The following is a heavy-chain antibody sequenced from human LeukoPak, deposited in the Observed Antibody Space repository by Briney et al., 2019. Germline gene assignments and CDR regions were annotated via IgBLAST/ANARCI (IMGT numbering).Heavy chain of an antibody. CDR2: IYYSGST. Sequence: SETLSLTCTVSGGSISSYYWSWIRQPPGKGLEWIGYIYYSGSTNYNPSLKSRVTISVDTSKNQFSLKLSSVTAADAAVYYCARLPIGYCSGGSCYDTANFDYWGQGTLVTVSS. CDR3: ARLPIGYCSGGSCYDTANFDY. D-gene: IGHD2-15*01. CDR1: GGSISSYY. J-gene: IGHJ4*02. V-gene: IGHV4-59*08.